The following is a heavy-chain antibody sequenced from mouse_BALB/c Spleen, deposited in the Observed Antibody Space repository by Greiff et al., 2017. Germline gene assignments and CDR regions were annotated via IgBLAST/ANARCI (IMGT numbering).Heavy chain of an antibody. Sequence: VQLQESGPELVKPGASVRISCKASGYTFTSYYIHWVKQRPGQGLEWIGWIYPGNVNTKYNEKFKGKATLTADKSSSTAYMQLSSLTSEDSAVYFCARSYYGNYGGYWGQGTTLTVSS. D-gene: IGHD2-10*01. V-gene: IGHV1S56*01. CDR3: ARSYYGNYGGY. J-gene: IGHJ2*01. CDR2: IYPGNVNT. CDR1: GYTFTSYY.